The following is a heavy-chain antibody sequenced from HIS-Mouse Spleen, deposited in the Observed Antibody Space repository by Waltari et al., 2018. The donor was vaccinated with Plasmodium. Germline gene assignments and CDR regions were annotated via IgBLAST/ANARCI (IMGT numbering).Heavy chain of an antibody. Sequence: QLQLQESGPGLVKPSATLSLTCTVSGGSVSSSSYYRGCIRQPPGKGLEWIGSIYYSGSTYYNPSLKSRVTISVDTSKNQFSLKLSSVTAADTAVYYCARDRITGTSYFDYWGQGTLVTVSS. CDR1: GGSVSSSSYY. D-gene: IGHD1-7*01. J-gene: IGHJ4*02. V-gene: IGHV4-39*07. CDR2: IYYSGST. CDR3: ARDRITGTSYFDY.